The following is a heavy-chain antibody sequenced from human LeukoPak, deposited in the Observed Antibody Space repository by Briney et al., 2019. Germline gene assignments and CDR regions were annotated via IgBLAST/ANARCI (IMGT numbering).Heavy chain of an antibody. J-gene: IGHJ6*03. Sequence: PGGSLRPSCTASGLTFGDYGMAWVRQAPGKGLEWVGFIRSKAYGGATENAASVKGRFSISRDDSKNIAYLQMNSLKTEDTAMYYCARVLEFPGYYYFYMDVWGNGTTVTVSS. V-gene: IGHV3-49*04. CDR1: GLTFGDYG. CDR3: ARVLEFPGYYYFYMDV. D-gene: IGHD1-1*01. CDR2: IRSKAYGGAT.